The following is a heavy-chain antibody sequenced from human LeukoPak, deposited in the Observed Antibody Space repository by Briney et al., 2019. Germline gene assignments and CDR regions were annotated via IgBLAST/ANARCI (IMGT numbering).Heavy chain of an antibody. D-gene: IGHD3-10*01. CDR1: GGSFSGYY. J-gene: IGHJ4*02. V-gene: IGHV3-7*01. CDR3: ALNPDYYGSGSFDY. Sequence: ETLSLTCAVYGGSFSGYYWGWIRQPPGKGLEWVADIKEDGSEKYYVDSVKGRFTISRDNAKNSLYLQMNTLRAEDTAVYYCALNPDYYGSGSFDYWGQGTLVTVSS. CDR2: IKEDGSEK.